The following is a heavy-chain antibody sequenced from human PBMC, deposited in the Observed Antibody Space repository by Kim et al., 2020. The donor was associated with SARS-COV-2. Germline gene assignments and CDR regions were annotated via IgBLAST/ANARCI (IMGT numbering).Heavy chain of an antibody. J-gene: IGHJ4*02. D-gene: IGHD3-22*01. V-gene: IGHV5-51*01. CDR3: ARTTDDSSGYYSGIDY. CDR1: GYSFTSYW. CDR2: IYPGDSDT. Sequence: GESLKISCQGSGYSFTSYWIGWVRQMPGKGLEWMGIIYPGDSDTRYSPSFQGQVTISADKSISTAYLQWSSLKASDTAMYYCARTTDDSSGYYSGIDYWGQGTLVTVSS.